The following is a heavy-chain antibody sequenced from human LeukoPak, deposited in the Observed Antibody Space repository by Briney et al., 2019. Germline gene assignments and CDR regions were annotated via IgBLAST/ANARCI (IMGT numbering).Heavy chain of an antibody. D-gene: IGHD3-10*01. V-gene: IGHV3-30-3*01. Sequence: QPGGSLRLSCAASGFTFSSYAMHWVRQAPGKGLEWVAVISYDGSNKYYADSVKGRFTISRDNSKNTLYLQMNSLRAEDTAVYYCARDSACRFGECPDYYGMDVWGQGTTVTVSS. J-gene: IGHJ6*02. CDR2: ISYDGSNK. CDR1: GFTFSSYA. CDR3: ARDSACRFGECPDYYGMDV.